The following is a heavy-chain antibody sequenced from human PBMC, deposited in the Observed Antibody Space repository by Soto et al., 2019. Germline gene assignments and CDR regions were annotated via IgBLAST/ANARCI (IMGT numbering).Heavy chain of an antibody. V-gene: IGHV1-69-2*01. J-gene: IGHJ4*02. CDR2: VDPEDGET. Sequence: EVQLVQSGAEVKKPGATVKISCKVSGYTFTDYYMHWVQQAPGKGLEWMGLVDPEDGETIYAEKFQGRVTITADTSTDTAYMELSSLRSEDTAVYYCATSSHSGYDLDLSGHDYWGQGTLVTVSS. D-gene: IGHD5-12*01. CDR3: ATSSHSGYDLDLSGHDY. CDR1: GYTFTDYY.